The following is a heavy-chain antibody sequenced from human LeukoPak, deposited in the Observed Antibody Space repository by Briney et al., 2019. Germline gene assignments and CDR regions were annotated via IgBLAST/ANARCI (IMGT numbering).Heavy chain of an antibody. CDR3: ARHVSVTPWYFDL. CDR2: IYYAGNT. Sequence: SETLSLTCTVPGGSISSYFWSWIRQPPGKALEWIGYIYYAGNTKYSPSLKGRITISVDTSKNQFSLRLSSVTAADTAVYYCARHVSVTPWYFDLWGRGTLVTVSS. D-gene: IGHD4-17*01. V-gene: IGHV4-59*08. J-gene: IGHJ2*01. CDR1: GGSISSYF.